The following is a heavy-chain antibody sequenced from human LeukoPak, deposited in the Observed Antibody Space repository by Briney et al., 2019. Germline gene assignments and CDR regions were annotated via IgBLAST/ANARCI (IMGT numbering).Heavy chain of an antibody. CDR3: ANYGSGSPYYYYMGV. J-gene: IGHJ6*03. CDR1: GFTFSSYA. V-gene: IGHV3-23*01. Sequence: GGSLRLSCAASGFTFSSYAMSWVRQAPGKGLEWVSAISGSGGSTYYADSVKGRFTISRDNSKNTLYLQMNSLRAEDTAVYYCANYGSGSPYYYYMGVWGKGTTVTVSS. CDR2: ISGSGGST. D-gene: IGHD3-10*01.